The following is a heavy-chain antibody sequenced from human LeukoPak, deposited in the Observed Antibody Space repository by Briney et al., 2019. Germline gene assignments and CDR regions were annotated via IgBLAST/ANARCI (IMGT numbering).Heavy chain of an antibody. Sequence: PGGSLRLSCGGSGFTFSSYWMSWVRQAPGKGLEWISGMSGGGARTEYADTVRGRFTISRDNSKNTLHLQMNNLRAEDSAIYYCAKNVVFTRYCDQWGQGTLVTVSS. J-gene: IGHJ4*02. D-gene: IGHD3-22*01. CDR2: MSGGGART. CDR1: GFTFSSYW. CDR3: AKNVVFTRYCDQ. V-gene: IGHV3-23*01.